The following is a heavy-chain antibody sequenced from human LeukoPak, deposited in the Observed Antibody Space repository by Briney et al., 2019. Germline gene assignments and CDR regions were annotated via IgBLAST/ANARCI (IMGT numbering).Heavy chain of an antibody. D-gene: IGHD3-16*01. CDR1: GGSISSSSYY. Sequence: SETLSLTCTVSGGSISSSSYYWGWIRQPPGKGLEWIGSIYYSGSTYYNPSLKSRVTISVDTSKNQFSLKLSSVTAADTAVYYRASQVWGSFPNNWFDPWGQGTLVTVSS. J-gene: IGHJ5*02. CDR2: IYYSGST. CDR3: ASQVWGSFPNNWFDP. V-gene: IGHV4-39*01.